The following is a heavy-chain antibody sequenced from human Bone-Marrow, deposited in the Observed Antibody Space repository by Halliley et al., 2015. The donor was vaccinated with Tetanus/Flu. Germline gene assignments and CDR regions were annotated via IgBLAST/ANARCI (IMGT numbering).Heavy chain of an antibody. CDR2: IYSGGSP. Sequence: WVSAIYSGGSPYYADSVKGRFTISTDKSKNPLYLQMNSLRVEDTAVYYCARLVPAWHYFDYWGQGALVTVSS. J-gene: IGHJ4*02. V-gene: IGHV3-53*01. CDR3: ARLVPAWHYFDY. D-gene: IGHD2-15*01.